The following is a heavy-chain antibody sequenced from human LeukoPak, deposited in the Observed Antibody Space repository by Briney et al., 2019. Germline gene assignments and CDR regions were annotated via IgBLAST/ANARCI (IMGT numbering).Heavy chain of an antibody. V-gene: IGHV3-7*03. Sequence: GGSLRLSCAASGFTFSSYWMSWVRQAPGKGLEWVANIKQDGSEKYYVDSVKGRFTISRDNAKNSLYLQMNSLRAEDTALYYCAKEMYYYDSSGSFDYWGQGTLVTVSS. CDR1: GFTFSSYW. CDR2: IKQDGSEK. CDR3: AKEMYYYDSSGSFDY. J-gene: IGHJ4*02. D-gene: IGHD3-22*01.